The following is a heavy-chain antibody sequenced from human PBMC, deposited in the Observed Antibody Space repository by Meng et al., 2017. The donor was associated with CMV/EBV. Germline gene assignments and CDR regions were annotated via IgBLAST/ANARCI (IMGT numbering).Heavy chain of an antibody. CDR2: INPSGGST. V-gene: IGHV1-46*01. J-gene: IGHJ4*02. CDR1: GYTFTSYY. Sequence: QVEVGQSGAEVKKPGGSVKVSCKASGYTFTSYYMHWVRQAPGQGLEWMGIINPSGGSTSYAQKFQGRVTMTRDTSTSTVYMELSSLRSEDTAVYYCARDKIQLWPTVGYFDYWGQGTLVTVSS. D-gene: IGHD5-18*01. CDR3: ARDKIQLWPTVGYFDY.